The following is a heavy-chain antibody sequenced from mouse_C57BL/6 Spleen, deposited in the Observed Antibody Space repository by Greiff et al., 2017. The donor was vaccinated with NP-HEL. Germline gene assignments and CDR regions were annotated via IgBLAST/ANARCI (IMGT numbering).Heavy chain of an antibody. J-gene: IGHJ3*01. D-gene: IGHD1-1*01. CDR3: ARPNYSYGPWFAY. Sequence: EVHLVESGGGLVKPGGSLKLSCAASGFTFSDYGMHWVRQAPEKGLEWVAYISSGSSTIYYADTVKGRFTISRDNAKNTLFLQMTSLRSEDTAMYYCARPNYSYGPWFAYWGQGTLVTVSA. V-gene: IGHV5-17*01. CDR1: GFTFSDYG. CDR2: ISSGSSTI.